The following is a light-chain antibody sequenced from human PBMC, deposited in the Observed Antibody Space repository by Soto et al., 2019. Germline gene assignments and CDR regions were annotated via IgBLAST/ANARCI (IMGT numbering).Light chain of an antibody. CDR3: QQYGSSPPYT. CDR2: GSS. Sequence: EVVLTQSPGTLSLSPRERATLSCRASQSVSNKYLAWYQQKPGQAPRLLIFGSSDRATGIPDRFSGSWSGTDFTLTIIRLEPEDFAVYYCQQYGSSPPYTFGQGTKLELK. J-gene: IGKJ2*01. V-gene: IGKV3-20*01. CDR1: QSVSNKY.